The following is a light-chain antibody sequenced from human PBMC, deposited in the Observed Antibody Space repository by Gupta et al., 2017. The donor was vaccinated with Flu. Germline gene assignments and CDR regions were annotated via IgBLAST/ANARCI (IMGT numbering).Light chain of an antibody. CDR2: WAS. CDR3: QQYYSNSPT. Sequence: DIVMTQSPDSLAVSLGERATINCKSSQSVLYSSNNKNYLAWYQQKPRQPPKLLIYWASTRESGVPDRFSGSGSGTDFTLTISSLQAEDVAVYYCQQYYSNSPTFGQGTKVEIK. V-gene: IGKV4-1*01. J-gene: IGKJ1*01. CDR1: QSVLYSSNNKNY.